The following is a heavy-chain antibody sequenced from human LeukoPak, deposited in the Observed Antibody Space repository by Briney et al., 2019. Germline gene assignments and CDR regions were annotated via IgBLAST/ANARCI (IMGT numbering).Heavy chain of an antibody. CDR3: ARVAWGSYRPYLDY. CDR2: ISGSGGST. V-gene: IGHV3-23*01. J-gene: IGHJ4*02. D-gene: IGHD3-16*02. CDR1: GFTFSSYA. Sequence: GGSLRLSCAASGFTFSSYAMSWVRQAPGKGLEWVSAISGSGGSTYYADSVKGRFTISRDNSKNTLYLQMNSLRAEDTAVYYCARVAWGSYRPYLDYWGQGTLVTVSS.